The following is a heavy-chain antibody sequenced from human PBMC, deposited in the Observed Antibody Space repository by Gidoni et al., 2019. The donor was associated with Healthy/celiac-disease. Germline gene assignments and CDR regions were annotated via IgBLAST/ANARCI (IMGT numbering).Heavy chain of an antibody. D-gene: IGHD6-19*01. V-gene: IGHV3-30-3*01. CDR3: ASHSGWLSYFDY. CDR2: ISYDGSNK. J-gene: IGHJ4*02. Sequence: VQLVESGGGVVQRGGALRLPSAASGFTFSSYAMHWVRQAPGKGLEWVAVISYDGSNKYYADAVKGRFTISRDNSKSTLYLQMNSLRAEDTAVYYCASHSGWLSYFDYWGQGTLVTVSS. CDR1: GFTFSSYA.